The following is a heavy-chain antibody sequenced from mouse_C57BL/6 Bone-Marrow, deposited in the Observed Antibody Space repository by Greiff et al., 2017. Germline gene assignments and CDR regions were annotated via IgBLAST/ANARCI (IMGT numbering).Heavy chain of an antibody. CDR2: IDPEDGAT. CDR1: GFNINDYY. D-gene: IGHD2-1*01. V-gene: IGHV14-1*01. CDR3: TSPYGKD. J-gene: IGHJ2*01. Sequence: EVQLQQSGAELVRPGASVKLSCTASGFNINDYYMHWVKQRPEQGLEWIGRIDPEDGATEYDPKFQVKATMTADTSSNTAYLQLSSLTSDDTSVYYCTSPYGKDWGQGTTLTVSS.